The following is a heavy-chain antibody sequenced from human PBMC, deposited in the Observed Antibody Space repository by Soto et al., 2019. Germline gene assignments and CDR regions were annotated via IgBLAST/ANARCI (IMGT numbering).Heavy chain of an antibody. CDR3: ARGRSSTGYLGREHYFDY. D-gene: IGHD2-2*01. CDR2: IDIGGNT. CDR1: GFSRTNNY. J-gene: IGHJ4*02. V-gene: IGHV3-66*01. Sequence: EVQVVESGGGLVQPGGSLRLSCAASGFSRTNNYMNWVRQAPGKGLEWVSIIDIGGNTYYADSVKDRFTISRDNSRNTLYLHMDSLRAEDTAVYYCARGRSSTGYLGREHYFDYWGQGTLVTVSP.